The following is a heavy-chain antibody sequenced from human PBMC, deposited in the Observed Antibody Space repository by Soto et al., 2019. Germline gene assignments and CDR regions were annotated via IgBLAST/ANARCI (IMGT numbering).Heavy chain of an antibody. J-gene: IGHJ6*02. CDR1: GYTFTSYY. D-gene: IGHD3-9*01. CDR2: INPSGGST. V-gene: IGHV1-46*01. Sequence: ASVKVSCKASGYTFTSYYMHWVRQAPGQGLEWMGIINPSGGSTSYAQKFQGRVTMTRVTSTSTVYMELSSLRSEDTAVYYCAREGDNLTGYPYYYYYYGMDVWGQGTTVTVSS. CDR3: AREGDNLTGYPYYYYYYGMDV.